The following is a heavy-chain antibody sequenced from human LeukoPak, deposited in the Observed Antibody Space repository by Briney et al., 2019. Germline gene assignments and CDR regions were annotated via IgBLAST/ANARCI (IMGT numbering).Heavy chain of an antibody. J-gene: IGHJ4*02. Sequence: GGSLRLSCAASGFTFSNYEMSWVRQAPGKGLEWVAVISYDGSNKYYADSVKGRFTISRDNSKNTLYLQMNSLRTEDTAVYYCARDVLRFLEWNFDYWGQGTLVTVSS. CDR2: ISYDGSNK. D-gene: IGHD3-3*01. CDR3: ARDVLRFLEWNFDY. CDR1: GFTFSNYE. V-gene: IGHV3-30-3*01.